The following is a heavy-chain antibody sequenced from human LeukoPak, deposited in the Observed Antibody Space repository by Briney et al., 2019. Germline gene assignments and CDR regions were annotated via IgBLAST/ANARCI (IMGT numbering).Heavy chain of an antibody. CDR3: ARDDWRVSGCL. D-gene: IGHD6-19*01. Sequence: SETLSLTCTVSGGSISSYYWSWIRQPPGKGLEWIGYIYYSGSTNYNPSLKSRVTISVDTSKNQFSLKLSSVTAADTAVYYCARDDWRVSGCLWGQGTLVTVSS. V-gene: IGHV4-59*12. CDR2: IYYSGST. J-gene: IGHJ4*02. CDR1: GGSISSYY.